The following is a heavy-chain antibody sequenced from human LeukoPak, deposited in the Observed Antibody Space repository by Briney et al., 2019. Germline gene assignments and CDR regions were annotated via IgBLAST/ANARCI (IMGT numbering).Heavy chain of an antibody. V-gene: IGHV1-46*01. J-gene: IGHJ4*02. CDR1: GYTFTSYY. D-gene: IGHD3-22*01. Sequence: ASVKVSCKASGYTFTSYYMHWVRQAPGQGLEWMGIINPSGGNTSYAQKFQGRVTMTRDTSTSTVYMELSSLRSEDTAVYYCARGGGDYYDSSGYYYYFDYWGQGTLVTVSS. CDR2: INPSGGNT. CDR3: ARGGGDYYDSSGYYYYFDY.